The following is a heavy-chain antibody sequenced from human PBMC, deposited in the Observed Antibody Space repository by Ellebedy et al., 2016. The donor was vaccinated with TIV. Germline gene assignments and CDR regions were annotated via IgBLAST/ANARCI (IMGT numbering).Heavy chain of an antibody. CDR3: ARVPSSNSWFYYYYGMDV. V-gene: IGHV1-8*02. CDR2: MNPNSGNT. CDR1: GYTFTSYG. D-gene: IGHD6-13*01. J-gene: IGHJ6*02. Sequence: ASVKVSCXASGYTFTSYGINWVRQATGQGLEWMGWMNPNSGNTGYAQKFQGRVTMTRNTSISTAYMELSSLRSEDTAVYYCARVPSSNSWFYYYYGMDVWGQGTTVTVSS.